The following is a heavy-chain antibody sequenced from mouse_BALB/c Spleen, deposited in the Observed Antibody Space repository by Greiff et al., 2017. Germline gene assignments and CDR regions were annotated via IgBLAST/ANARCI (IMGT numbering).Heavy chain of an antibody. D-gene: IGHD2-10*02. V-gene: IGHV1-53*01. CDR3: ARGRGMRAMDY. J-gene: IGHJ4*01. CDR2: INPNNGGT. CDR1: GYTFTSYY. Sequence: QVQLQQSGAELVKPGASVKLSCKASGYTFTSYYMYWVKQRPGQGLEWIGDINPNNGGTIYNQKFKGKATLTVDKSSSTAYMELRSLTSEDTAVYYCARGRGMRAMDYWGQGTSVTVSS.